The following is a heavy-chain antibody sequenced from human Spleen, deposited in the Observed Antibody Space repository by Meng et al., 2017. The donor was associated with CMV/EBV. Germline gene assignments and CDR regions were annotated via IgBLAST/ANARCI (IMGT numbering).Heavy chain of an antibody. CDR3: ARDQWELNAFDI. V-gene: IGHV1-3*01. CDR2: INAGNGNT. Sequence: CKASGYTFTSYAMHWVRQAPGQRLEWMGWINAGNGNTKYSQKFQGRVTITRDTSASTAYMELSSLRSEDTAVYYCARDQWELNAFDIWGQGTMVTVSS. D-gene: IGHD1-26*01. CDR1: GYTFTSYA. J-gene: IGHJ3*02.